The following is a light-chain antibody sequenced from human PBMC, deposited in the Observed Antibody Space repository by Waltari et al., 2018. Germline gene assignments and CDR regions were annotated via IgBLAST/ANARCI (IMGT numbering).Light chain of an antibody. V-gene: IGKV3-20*01. Sequence: EIVLTQSPGTLSLSPGERATLSCRASQSLTKKYLAGYQQKPGQAPRLRISGASSRAAGIPVRCSGSGSGTDFTRTISRLEPEEFALYYCQQYGSSVMYTFGQGTKVEIK. J-gene: IGKJ2*01. CDR3: QQYGSSVMYT. CDR1: QSLTKKY. CDR2: GAS.